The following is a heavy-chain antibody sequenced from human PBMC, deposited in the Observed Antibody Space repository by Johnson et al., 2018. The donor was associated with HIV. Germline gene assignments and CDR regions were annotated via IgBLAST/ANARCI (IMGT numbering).Heavy chain of an antibody. D-gene: IGHD3-22*01. J-gene: IGHJ3*02. V-gene: IGHV3-20*04. Sequence: VQLVESGGGVVRPGGSLRLSCAASGFTFDDYGMSWVRQAPGKGLQWVSGLNWNGGSTGYADYVKGRFTISRDNAKNSLYLHMNSLRAEDTALYYCARYSYYYDSSGAFDIWGQGTMVTVSS. CDR3: ARYSYYYDSSGAFDI. CDR2: LNWNGGST. CDR1: GFTFDDYG.